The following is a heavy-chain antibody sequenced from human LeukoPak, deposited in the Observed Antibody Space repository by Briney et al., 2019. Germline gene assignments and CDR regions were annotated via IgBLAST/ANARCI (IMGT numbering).Heavy chain of an antibody. J-gene: IGHJ4*02. CDR3: ARGLVGANY. V-gene: IGHV3-7*05. D-gene: IGHD1-26*01. CDR1: GFTYSTYW. CDR2: IKQDGSEK. Sequence: AGSLRLSCAASGFTYSTYWMSWVRQAPGKGLEWVANIKQDGSEKNYVDSVKGRFTISRDNAKNSVYLQMNSLRAEDTAVYYCARGLVGANYWGQGTLVTVSS.